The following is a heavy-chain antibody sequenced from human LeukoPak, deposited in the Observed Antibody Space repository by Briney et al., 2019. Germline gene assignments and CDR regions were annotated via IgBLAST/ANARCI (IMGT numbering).Heavy chain of an antibody. CDR2: ISYDGSNK. V-gene: IGHV3-30*18. Sequence: GGSLRLSCAASGFTFSSYGMHWVRQAPGKGLEWVAVISYDGSNKYYADSVKGRFTISRDNSKNTLYLQINSLRAEDTAVYYCAKDGLGRHTYYDILTGYSGGIDYWGQGTLVTVSS. D-gene: IGHD3-9*01. CDR3: AKDGLGRHTYYDILTGYSGGIDY. CDR1: GFTFSSYG. J-gene: IGHJ4*02.